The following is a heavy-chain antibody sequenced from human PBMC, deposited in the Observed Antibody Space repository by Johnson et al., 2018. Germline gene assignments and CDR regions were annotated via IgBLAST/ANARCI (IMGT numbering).Heavy chain of an antibody. CDR1: GFTFSDYY. V-gene: IGHV3-23*01. CDR3: AKDRYGSATYFLDS. D-gene: IGHD3-10*01. CDR2: ISSGAGGLI. Sequence: VQLQESGGGLAQPGGSLRLSCTGTGFTFSDYYMNWVRQAPGKGLEWVSVISSGAGGLIYYADSVKGRFTISRDNSKNTVYLEVHRLRAEDTALYYCAKDRYGSATYFLDSWGQGTLVTVSS. J-gene: IGHJ4*02.